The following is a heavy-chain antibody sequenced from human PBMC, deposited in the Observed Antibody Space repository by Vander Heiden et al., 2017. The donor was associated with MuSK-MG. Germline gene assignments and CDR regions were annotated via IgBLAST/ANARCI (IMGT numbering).Heavy chain of an antibody. D-gene: IGHD3-16*02. CDR2: ISGSGGST. Sequence: SYAMSWVRQAPGKGLEWVSAISGSGGSTYYADSVKGRFTISRDNSKNTLYLQMNSLRAEDTAVYYCAKAQSYVWGSYRGHFDYWGQGTLVTVSS. J-gene: IGHJ4*02. CDR1: SYA. CDR3: AKAQSYVWGSYRGHFDY. V-gene: IGHV3-23*01.